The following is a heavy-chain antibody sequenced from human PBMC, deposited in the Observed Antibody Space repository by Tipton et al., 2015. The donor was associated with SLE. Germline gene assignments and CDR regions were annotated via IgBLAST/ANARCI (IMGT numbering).Heavy chain of an antibody. CDR1: GNTFSSYW. CDR3: AKDSYSKGDY. V-gene: IGHV3-7*01. CDR2: SNQDGSHR. J-gene: IGHJ4*02. D-gene: IGHD4-11*01. Sequence: SLRLSCAASGNTFSSYWMSWVRQAPGKGLEVVANSNQDGSHRNYVDSVQGRFTLSRENAKNSLYLQMDSLRVEDTAVYDCAKDSYSKGDYWGQGTLVTVSS.